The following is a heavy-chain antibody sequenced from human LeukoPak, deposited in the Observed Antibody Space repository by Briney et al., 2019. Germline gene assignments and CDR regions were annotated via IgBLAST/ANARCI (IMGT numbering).Heavy chain of an antibody. D-gene: IGHD3-16*01. V-gene: IGHV1-46*01. Sequence: ASVKVSCKVSGYTLTELSMHWVRQAPGQGLEWMGIINPSGGSTSYAQKFQGRVTMTRDTSTSTVYMELSSLRSEDTAVYYCARDSRPLAADYWGQGTLVTVSS. J-gene: IGHJ4*02. CDR2: INPSGGST. CDR1: GYTLTELS. CDR3: ARDSRPLAADY.